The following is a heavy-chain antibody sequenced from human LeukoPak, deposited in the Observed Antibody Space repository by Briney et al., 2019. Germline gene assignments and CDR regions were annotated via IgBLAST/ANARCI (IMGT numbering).Heavy chain of an antibody. J-gene: IGHJ4*02. CDR3: ARDPGQYDSSGYYYHFDY. CDR2: ISAYIGNT. V-gene: IGHV1-18*01. Sequence: ASVKVSCKASGYTFTSYGISWVRQAPGQGLEWMGWISAYIGNTNYAQKLQGRVTMTTDTSTSTAYMELRSLRSDDTAVYYCARDPGQYDSSGYYYHFDYWGQGTLVTVSS. CDR1: GYTFTSYG. D-gene: IGHD3-22*01.